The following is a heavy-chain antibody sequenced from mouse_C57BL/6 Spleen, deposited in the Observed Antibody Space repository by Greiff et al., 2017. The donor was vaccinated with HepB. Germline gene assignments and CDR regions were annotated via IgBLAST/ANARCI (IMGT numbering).Heavy chain of an antibody. V-gene: IGHV1-82*01. J-gene: IGHJ1*03. CDR2: IYPGDGDT. CDR3: AREGITTVVGNFDV. D-gene: IGHD1-1*01. Sequence: QVQLQQSGPELVKPGASVKISCKASGYAFSSSWMNWVKQRPGKGLEWIGRIYPGDGDTNYNGKFKGKATLTADKSSSTAYMQLSSLTSEDSAVYFCAREGITTVVGNFDVWGTGTTVTVSS. CDR1: GYAFSSSW.